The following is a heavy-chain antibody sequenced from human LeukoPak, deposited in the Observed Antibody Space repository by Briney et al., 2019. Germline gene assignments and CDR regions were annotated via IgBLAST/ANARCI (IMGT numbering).Heavy chain of an antibody. V-gene: IGHV4-34*01. CDR1: GGSFSGYY. Sequence: SETLSLTCAVYGGSFSGYYWSWIRQPPGKGLEWIGEINHSGSTNYNPSLKSRVTISVDTSKNQFPLRLSSVTAADTAVYYCARFRESGGSDYWGQGTLVTVSS. CDR3: ARFRESGGSDY. J-gene: IGHJ4*02. D-gene: IGHD3-16*01. CDR2: INHSGST.